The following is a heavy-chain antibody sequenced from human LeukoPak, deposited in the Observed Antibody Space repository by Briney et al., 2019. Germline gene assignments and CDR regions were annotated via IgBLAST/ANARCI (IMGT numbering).Heavy chain of an antibody. CDR1: GFTFSTYE. D-gene: IGHD3-16*02. CDR3: AREGGFGYDDAFDT. J-gene: IGHJ3*02. Sequence: GGSLRLSCTASGFTFSTYEMNWVRQAPGNGLEWISYISGSGSSIFYADSLQGRFTVSRDNAKNSVYLQMNSLRAEDTAVYYCAREGGFGYDDAFDTWGHGTTVTVSS. V-gene: IGHV3-48*03. CDR2: ISGSGSSI.